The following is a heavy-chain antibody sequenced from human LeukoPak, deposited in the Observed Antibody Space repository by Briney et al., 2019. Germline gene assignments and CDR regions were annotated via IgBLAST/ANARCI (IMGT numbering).Heavy chain of an antibody. J-gene: IGHJ4*02. Sequence: SGGSLRLSCAASGFTFSSYGMHWVRQAPGKGLEWVAVISYDGSNKYYADSVKGRFTISRDNSKNTLYLQMNSLRAEDTAVYYCAKDGMVLWFRELSDYWGQGTLVTVSS. D-gene: IGHD3-10*01. CDR3: AKDGMVLWFRELSDY. V-gene: IGHV3-30*18. CDR2: ISYDGSNK. CDR1: GFTFSSYG.